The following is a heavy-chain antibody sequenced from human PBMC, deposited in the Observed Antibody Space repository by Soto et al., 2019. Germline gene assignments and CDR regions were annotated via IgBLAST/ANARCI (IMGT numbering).Heavy chain of an antibody. V-gene: IGHV4-34*01. J-gene: IGHJ4*02. CDR1: VGSFSGYY. CDR3: ARRSRITMIVVVISWPYYFDY. CDR2: INHSGST. Sequence: PSETLSLTCAVYVGSFSGYYWSWIRQPPGKGLEWIGEINHSGSTNYNPSLKSRVTISVDTSKNQFSLKLSSVTAADTAVYYCARRSRITMIVVVISWPYYFDYWGQGTLVTVSS. D-gene: IGHD3-22*01.